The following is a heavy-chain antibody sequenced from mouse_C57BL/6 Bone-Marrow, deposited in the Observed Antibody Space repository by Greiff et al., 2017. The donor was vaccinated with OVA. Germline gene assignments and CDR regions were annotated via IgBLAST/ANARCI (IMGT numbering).Heavy chain of an antibody. D-gene: IGHD3-2*02. CDR1: GFTFSSYA. Sequence: EVKLVESGGGLVKPGGSLKLSCAASGFTFSSYAMSWVRQTPEKRLEWVATISDGGSYTYYPDNVKGRFTISRDNAKNNLYLQMSHLKSEDTAMDYCARETAQATSFDYWGQGTTLTVSS. CDR2: ISDGGSYT. J-gene: IGHJ2*01. V-gene: IGHV5-4*03. CDR3: ARETAQATSFDY.